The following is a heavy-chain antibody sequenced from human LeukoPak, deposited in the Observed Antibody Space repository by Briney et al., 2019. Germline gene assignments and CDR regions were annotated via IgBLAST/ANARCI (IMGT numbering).Heavy chain of an antibody. D-gene: IGHD5-12*01. CDR1: GFTFSSYT. V-gene: IGHV3-30-3*01. CDR3: ARAWGYSGNDSQREFDS. Sequence: GRSLRLSCAASGFTFSSYTMHWVRQAPGKGLGWVALISYDGNNKYYTDSVKGRFTISRDNSKNTLYLQMNSLRAEDTAMYYCARAWGYSGNDSQREFDSWGQGTLVTVSS. CDR2: ISYDGNNK. J-gene: IGHJ4*02.